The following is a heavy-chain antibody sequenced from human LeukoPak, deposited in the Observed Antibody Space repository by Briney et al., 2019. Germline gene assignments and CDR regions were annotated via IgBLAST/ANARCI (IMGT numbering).Heavy chain of an antibody. V-gene: IGHV1-46*03. D-gene: IGHD3-10*01. CDR3: ARDRYYGSGTTPLGY. CDR2: INPSGGST. CDR1: GYTFTSYY. Sequence: GASVKVSCKASGYTFTSYYMHWVRQAPGQGLEWMGIINPSGGSTSYAQKFQGRVTMTRDTSTSTVYMELSSLRSEDTAVCYCARDRYYGSGTTPLGYWGQGTLVTVSS. J-gene: IGHJ4*02.